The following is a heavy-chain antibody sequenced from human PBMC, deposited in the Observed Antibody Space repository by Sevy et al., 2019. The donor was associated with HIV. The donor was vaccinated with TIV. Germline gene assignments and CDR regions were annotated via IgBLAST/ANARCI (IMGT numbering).Heavy chain of an antibody. D-gene: IGHD1-26*01. CDR1: GFTVSSIY. Sequence: GGSLRLSCAASGFTVSSIYMSWVRQAPGKGLEWVSVIYSGGSTYYADSVKGRFTISIDNYKNTLYLQMNSLRAEDTAVYYCARDDASGTWDAFDIWGQGTMVTVSS. V-gene: IGHV3-53*01. CDR2: IYSGGST. J-gene: IGHJ3*02. CDR3: ARDDASGTWDAFDI.